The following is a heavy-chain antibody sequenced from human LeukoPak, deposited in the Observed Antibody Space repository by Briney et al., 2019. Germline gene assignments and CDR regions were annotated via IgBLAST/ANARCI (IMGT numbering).Heavy chain of an antibody. J-gene: IGHJ4*02. CDR2: IFHSGST. V-gene: IGHV4-4*02. Sequence: PSETLSLTCAVSGGSLSSNNWWSWVRQPPGKGLEWIGEIFHSGSTNYNPSLKSRVTISVDKSKNQFSLKLNSVTAADTAVYYCARVVAYCGGDCYPLDFDYWGQGTLVTVSS. CDR3: ARVVAYCGGDCYPLDFDY. D-gene: IGHD2-21*02. CDR1: GGSLSSNNW.